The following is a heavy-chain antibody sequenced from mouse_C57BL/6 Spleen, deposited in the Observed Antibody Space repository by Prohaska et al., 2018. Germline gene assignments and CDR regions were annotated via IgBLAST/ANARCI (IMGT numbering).Heavy chain of an antibody. CDR1: DSEVFPIAY. Sequence: QVHLQQSGSELRSPGSSVKLSCKDFDSEVFPIAYMSWVRQKPGHGFEWIGGILPSIGRTIYGEKFEDKATLDADTLSNTAYLELNSLTSEDSAIYYCARGTRYAPTWFAYWGQGTLVTVSA. CDR3: ARGTRYAPTWFAY. D-gene: IGHD1-1*01. CDR2: ILPSIGRT. J-gene: IGHJ3*01. V-gene: IGHV15-2*01.